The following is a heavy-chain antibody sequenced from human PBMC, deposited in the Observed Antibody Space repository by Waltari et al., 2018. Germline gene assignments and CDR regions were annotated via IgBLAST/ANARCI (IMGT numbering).Heavy chain of an antibody. D-gene: IGHD6-13*01. CDR1: GGSFSTYA. Sequence: QVQLVQSGAEVKKPGSSAKVSCKASGGSFSTYAITWVRQAPGQGLEWMGGCIPMFGSANYAQKFRERVSIATDGAMTPAYMELSSLTSEDTAVYYCARGGLYGQQLLEGAFEIWGQGTQVTVSS. V-gene: IGHV1-69*05. CDR3: ARGGLYGQQLLEGAFEI. J-gene: IGHJ3*02. CDR2: CIPMFGSA.